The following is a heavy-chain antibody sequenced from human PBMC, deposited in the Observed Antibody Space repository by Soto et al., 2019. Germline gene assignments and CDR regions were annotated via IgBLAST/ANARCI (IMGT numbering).Heavy chain of an antibody. CDR1: GFTFRINN. V-gene: IGHV3-21*01. CDR3: VRGVDDEDGAAAPRFFFEN. Sequence: PGGSLRLSCAASGFTFRINNMNLVRQAPGKGLEWVASISSSGDYLYYADSVKGRFIISRDNFQNSLFLQMNNLRADDTAVYYSVRGVDDEDGAAAPRFFFENWEQGTSVTVSS. D-gene: IGHD6-25*01. CDR2: ISSSGDYL. J-gene: IGHJ6*01.